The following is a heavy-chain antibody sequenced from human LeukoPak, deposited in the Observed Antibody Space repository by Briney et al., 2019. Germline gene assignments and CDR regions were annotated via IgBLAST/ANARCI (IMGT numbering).Heavy chain of an antibody. J-gene: IGHJ4*02. Sequence: GGSLRLSCAASGFTFSSYAMSWVRRAPGKGLGWVSAVSVSGGSTYYADSVKGRFTISRDNSKNTLYLQMNSLRAEDTAVYYCVRDVENPSTVIGLFDYWGQGTLVTVSS. CDR3: VRDVENPSTVIGLFDY. CDR2: VSVSGGST. D-gene: IGHD2-21*01. V-gene: IGHV3-23*01. CDR1: GFTFSSYA.